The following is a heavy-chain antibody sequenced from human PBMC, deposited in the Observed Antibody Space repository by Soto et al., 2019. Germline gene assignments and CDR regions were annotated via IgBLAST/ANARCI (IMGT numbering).Heavy chain of an antibody. Sequence: QVQLQESGPGLVKPSETLSLTCTVSGGSISSYYWSWIRQPPGKGLEWVGYIYYRGSTYYNPSLKSRVTISVDTSNNQFSLKPSSVTAADTAVYYCTRDRYYGWYFDLWGRGTLVTVSS. J-gene: IGHJ2*01. CDR1: GGSISSYY. D-gene: IGHD3-10*01. V-gene: IGHV4-59*01. CDR2: IYYRGST. CDR3: TRDRYYGWYFDL.